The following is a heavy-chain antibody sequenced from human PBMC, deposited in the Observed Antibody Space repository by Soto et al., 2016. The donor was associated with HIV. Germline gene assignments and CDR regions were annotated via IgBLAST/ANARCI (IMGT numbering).Heavy chain of an antibody. D-gene: IGHD3-16*02. CDR1: GYTFTSYG. J-gene: IGHJ6*03. Sequence: VQSQVQLVQSGAEVKVSCKASGYTFTSYGISWVRQAPGQGLEWMGWISVYNGNTNYAQKFQGRITMTTDTSTSTAYMEVRSLRSDDTAVYYCARDLRFDYVWGSYRYSQDYYHYYMDVWGKGTTVTVSS. CDR3: ARDLRFDYVWGSYRYSQDYYHYYMDV. CDR2: ISVYNGNT. V-gene: IGHV1-18*01.